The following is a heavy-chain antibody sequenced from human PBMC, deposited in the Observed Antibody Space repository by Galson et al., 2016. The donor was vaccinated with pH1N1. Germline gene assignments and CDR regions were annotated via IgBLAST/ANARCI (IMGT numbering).Heavy chain of an antibody. Sequence: SLRLSCAASGFTFDDYAMHWVRQAPGKGLEWVSGISWNSGSIGYADSVKGRFTISRDNAQNSLYLQMNSLRSEDTALYYCAKTIFGAYYYYGMDVWGQGTTVTVSS. D-gene: IGHD3-3*01. J-gene: IGHJ6*02. V-gene: IGHV3-9*01. CDR2: ISWNSGSI. CDR3: AKTIFGAYYYYGMDV. CDR1: GFTFDDYA.